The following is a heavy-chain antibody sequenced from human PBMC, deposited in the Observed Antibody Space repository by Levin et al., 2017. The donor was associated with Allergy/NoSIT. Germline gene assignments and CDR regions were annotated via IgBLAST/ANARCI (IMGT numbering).Heavy chain of an antibody. D-gene: IGHD3-22*01. CDR1: GFTFSSYA. CDR2: ISGSGGST. Sequence: GGSLRLSCAASGFTFSSYAMSWVRQAPGKGLEWVSAISGSGGSTYYADSVKGRFTISRDNSKNTLYLQMNSLRAEDTAVYYCAKGEYDSSVYYYYYGMDVWGQGTTVTVSS. J-gene: IGHJ6*02. CDR3: AKGEYDSSVYYYYYGMDV. V-gene: IGHV3-23*01.